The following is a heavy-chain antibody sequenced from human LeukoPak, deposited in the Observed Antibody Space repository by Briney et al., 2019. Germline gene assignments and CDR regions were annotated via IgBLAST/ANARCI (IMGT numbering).Heavy chain of an antibody. J-gene: IGHJ4*02. D-gene: IGHD7-27*01. CDR1: GRSISSYY. Sequence: PSDTLSLTCTVSGRSISSYYWSWIRQPPAKGLEWIGYIYYSGSTNYNPSLKSRVTISVDTSKNQFSLKLSSVTAADTAVYYCARGRWGGSLGGQGTLVTVSS. V-gene: IGHV4-59*07. CDR3: ARGRWGGSL. CDR2: IYYSGST.